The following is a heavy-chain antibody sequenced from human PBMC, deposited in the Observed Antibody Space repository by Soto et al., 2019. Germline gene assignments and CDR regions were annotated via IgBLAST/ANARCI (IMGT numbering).Heavy chain of an antibody. J-gene: IGHJ4*02. Sequence: QVQLVQSGAEVKKPGSSVKVSCKASGGTFSSYAISWVRQAPGQGLEWMGGIIPIFGTANYAQKFQGRVTITADESTSPAYMELSSVRSEDTAVYYCARDGDYYDSSGYYSLDYWGQGTLVTVSS. V-gene: IGHV1-69*01. CDR3: ARDGDYYDSSGYYSLDY. CDR1: GGTFSSYA. D-gene: IGHD3-22*01. CDR2: IIPIFGTA.